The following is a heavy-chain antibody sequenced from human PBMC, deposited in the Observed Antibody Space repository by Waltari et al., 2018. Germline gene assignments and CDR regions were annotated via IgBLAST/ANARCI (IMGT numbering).Heavy chain of an antibody. CDR2: ISFDGNNI. D-gene: IGHD3-10*01. CDR1: GISVSSYA. J-gene: IGHJ4*02. V-gene: IGHV3-30*01. CDR3: ARDGHSYFYGSWSDY. Sequence: QVQLVESGGGVVQPGKSLTLSCEVSGISVSSYAMHWVRQAPGKVLEWVAVISFDGNNIYIADSVKGRFTINRDNSKNTLSLQMNSLTPEDTAIYYCARDGHSYFYGSWSDYWGQGTLVTVSS.